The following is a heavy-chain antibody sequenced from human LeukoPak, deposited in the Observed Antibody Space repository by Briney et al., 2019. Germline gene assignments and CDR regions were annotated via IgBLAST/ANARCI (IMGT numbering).Heavy chain of an antibody. Sequence: SETLSLTCTVSGGSISSSDSYRGWIRQPPGKGLEWIGSLYYSGSSYYNPSLKSRVTISVDTSKNQFSLKLSSVTAADTAVYYCARRSAYSSPPKWYFDLWGRDTLVTVSS. CDR2: LYYSGSS. CDR3: ARRSAYSSPPKWYFDL. J-gene: IGHJ2*01. V-gene: IGHV4-39*01. CDR1: GGSISSSDSY. D-gene: IGHD2-21*01.